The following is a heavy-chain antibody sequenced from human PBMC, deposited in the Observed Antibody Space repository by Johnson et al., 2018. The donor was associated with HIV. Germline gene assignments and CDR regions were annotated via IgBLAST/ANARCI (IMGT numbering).Heavy chain of an antibody. D-gene: IGHD3-3*01. V-gene: IGHV3-7*01. CDR1: GFTFSSYW. CDR3: ARVNLDYSTDALEI. CDR2: IKQDGSEK. J-gene: IGHJ3*02. Sequence: VQLVESGGGLVQPGGSLRLSCEASGFTFSSYWMTWVRQAPGKGLEWVANIKQDGSEKNYLDSVRGRFIISRDNAKNSLVLHMNSLRAEDTAVYYCARVNLDYSTDALEIWCQGTMRAVS.